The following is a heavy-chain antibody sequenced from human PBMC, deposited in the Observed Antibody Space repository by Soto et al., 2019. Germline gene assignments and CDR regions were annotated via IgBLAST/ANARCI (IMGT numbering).Heavy chain of an antibody. CDR1: GFTFSNYS. CDR2: IRNTPYGGTT. D-gene: IGHD2-2*03. V-gene: IGHV3-49*04. Sequence: GGSLRLSCGVSGFTFSNYSINWVRQAPGKGLEWVGFIRNTPYGGTTDYAASVRGRFTISRDDSESIAYLQMNSLKTEDSGVYYCSRGSFGYYGPWGPGTLVTVSS. J-gene: IGHJ5*02. CDR3: SRGSFGYYGP.